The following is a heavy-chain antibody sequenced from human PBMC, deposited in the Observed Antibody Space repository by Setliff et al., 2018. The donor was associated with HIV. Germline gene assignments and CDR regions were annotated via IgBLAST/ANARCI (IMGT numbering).Heavy chain of an antibody. Sequence: ASVKVSCKASGYTFTGYYMHWVRQAPGQGLEWMGWINPNKATTDSAQKFQGRVAMTRDTSLNTVYMELNRLTSDDTAVYYCARWGGGSTGAFDFWGRGTMVTVSS. J-gene: IGHJ3*01. CDR3: ARWGGGSTGAFDF. CDR2: INPNKATT. V-gene: IGHV1-2*02. D-gene: IGHD3-10*01. CDR1: GYTFTGYY.